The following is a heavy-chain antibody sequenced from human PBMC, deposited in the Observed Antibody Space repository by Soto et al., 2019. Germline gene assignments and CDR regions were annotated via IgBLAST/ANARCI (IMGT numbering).Heavy chain of an antibody. Sequence: PSETLSLTCTVSGVSITSYYWSWIRQSPVKGLEWIGYIYYSGITDYNPSLKSRVTISLDTSKNQFSLNLSSVTAADTAVYYCARAYCGGGSCYYSLFDFWGQGTVVTVSS. CDR3: ARAYCGGGSCYYSLFDF. CDR1: GVSITSYY. J-gene: IGHJ4*02. D-gene: IGHD2-15*01. V-gene: IGHV4-59*01. CDR2: IYYSGIT.